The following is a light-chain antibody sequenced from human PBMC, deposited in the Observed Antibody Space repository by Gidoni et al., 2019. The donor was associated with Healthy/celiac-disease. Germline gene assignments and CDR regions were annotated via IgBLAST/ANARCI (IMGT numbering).Light chain of an antibody. CDR2: AAS. J-gene: IGKJ2*04. V-gene: IGKV1-39*01. CDR1: QSISSY. Sequence: GDRVTITCRASQSISSYLNWYQQKPGKAPKLLIYAASSLQSGVPSRFSGSGSGTDFTLTISSLQPEDFATYYCQQSYSTPRSFXQXTKLEIK. CDR3: QQSYSTPRS.